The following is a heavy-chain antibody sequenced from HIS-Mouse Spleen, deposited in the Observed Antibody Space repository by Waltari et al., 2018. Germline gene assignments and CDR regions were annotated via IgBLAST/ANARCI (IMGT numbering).Heavy chain of an antibody. D-gene: IGHD6-13*01. CDR1: GFTFSSYG. V-gene: IGHV3-30*18. Sequence: QVQLVESGGGVVQPGRSLRLSCAASGFTFSSYGMHWVRQAPGKGREWVAVISYDGSNKYYADSVKGRFTISRDNSKNTLYLQMNSLRAEDTAVYYCAKDLAAAGTFDYWGQGTLVTVSS. CDR3: AKDLAAAGTFDY. J-gene: IGHJ4*02. CDR2: ISYDGSNK.